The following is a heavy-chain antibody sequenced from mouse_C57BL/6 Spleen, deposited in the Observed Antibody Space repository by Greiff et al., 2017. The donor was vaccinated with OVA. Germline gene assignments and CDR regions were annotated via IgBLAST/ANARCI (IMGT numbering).Heavy chain of an antibody. Sequence: EVQGVESGPELVKPGASVKMSCKASGYTFTDYNMHWVKQSHGKSLEWIGYINPNNGGTSYNQKFKGKATLTVNKSSSTAYMELRSLTSEDSAVYYCARRFFYAMDYWGQGTSVTVSS. CDR2: INPNNGGT. CDR3: ARRFFYAMDY. CDR1: GYTFTDYN. J-gene: IGHJ4*01. V-gene: IGHV1-22*01.